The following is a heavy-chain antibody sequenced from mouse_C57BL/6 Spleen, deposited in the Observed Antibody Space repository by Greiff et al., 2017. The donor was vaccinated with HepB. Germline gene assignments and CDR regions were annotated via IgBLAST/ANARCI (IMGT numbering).Heavy chain of an antibody. CDR2: ISSGGDYI. V-gene: IGHV5-9-1*02. J-gene: IGHJ3*01. CDR1: GFTFSSYA. CDR3: TRDSYYFAY. Sequence: EVKVVESGEGLVKPGGSLKLSCAASGFTFSSYAMSWVRQTPEKRLEWVAYISSGGDYIYYADTVKGRFTISRDNARNTLYLQMSSLKSEDTAMYYCTRDSYYFAYWGQGTLVTVSA. D-gene: IGHD2-10*01.